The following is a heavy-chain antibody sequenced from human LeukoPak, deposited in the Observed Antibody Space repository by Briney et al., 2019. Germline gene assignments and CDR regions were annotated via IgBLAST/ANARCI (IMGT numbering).Heavy chain of an antibody. V-gene: IGHV4-39*01. CDR3: ARGRVDDSSGYYYFDY. CDR2: IYYSGST. J-gene: IGHJ4*02. Sequence: SETLSLTCTVSGGSISSSSYYWGWIRQPPGKGLEWIGSIYYSGSTYYNPSLKSRVTISVDTSKNQFSLKLSSVTAADTAVYYCARGRVDDSSGYYYFDYWGQGTLVTVSS. CDR1: GGSISSSSYY. D-gene: IGHD3-22*01.